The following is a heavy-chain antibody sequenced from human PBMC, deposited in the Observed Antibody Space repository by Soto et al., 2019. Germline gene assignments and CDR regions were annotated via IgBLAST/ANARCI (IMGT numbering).Heavy chain of an antibody. Sequence: QVQLVQSGAEVKKPGASVKVSCKASGYTFTSYAMHWVRQAPGQRLEWMGWINAGNGNTKYSQKFQGRVTITRDTSASTAYMELSSLRSEDTAVNYCARDKSRWELHQTLNGMDVWGQGTTVTVSS. J-gene: IGHJ6*02. D-gene: IGHD1-26*01. V-gene: IGHV1-3*01. CDR1: GYTFTSYA. CDR2: INAGNGNT. CDR3: ARDKSRWELHQTLNGMDV.